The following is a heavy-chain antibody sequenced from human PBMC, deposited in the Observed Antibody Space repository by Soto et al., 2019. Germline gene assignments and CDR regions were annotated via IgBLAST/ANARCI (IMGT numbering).Heavy chain of an antibody. CDR1: GYTFSSYV. J-gene: IGHJ4*02. CDR2: ISAYNGNT. V-gene: IGHV1-18*01. D-gene: IGHD2-2*01. Sequence: ASVKVSCKASGYTFSSYVISWVRQAPGQGLEWMGWISAYNGNTNSAQKLQGRVTMTTDTSTSTAYMELRSLRSDDTAVYYCASAQCTSPSCYGDYWGQGTLVTVSS. CDR3: ASAQCTSPSCYGDY.